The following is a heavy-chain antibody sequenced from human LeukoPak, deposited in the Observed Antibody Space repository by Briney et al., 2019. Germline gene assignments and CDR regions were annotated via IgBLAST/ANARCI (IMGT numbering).Heavy chain of an antibody. V-gene: IGHV3-30-3*01. Sequence: GGSLRLSCAASGLTFSTYAMAGVGEAPGKGLEGGAVISYDGSNKDYADSVKGRFTMSRDNSKKTMYLKRNSLRAEDTAVYYCARVVETTGLHIDYRGQGTLVTVSS. J-gene: IGHJ4*02. D-gene: IGHD5-24*01. CDR2: ISYDGSNK. CDR1: GLTFSTYA. CDR3: ARVVETTGLHIDY.